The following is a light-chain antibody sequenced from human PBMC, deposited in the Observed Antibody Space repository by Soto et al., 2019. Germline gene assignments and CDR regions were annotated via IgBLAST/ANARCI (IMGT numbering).Light chain of an antibody. Sequence: ALTQPAALSWSPGQSITISCTGTSTDIGDYNWVSWYQQHPGRAPKLIIYEVTNRPSGGSDRFAVSKAGNTASLTISGLQTVDESDYFCSSYRSLSTLVFGYGTKVTVL. CDR1: STDIGDYNW. CDR3: SSYRSLSTLV. V-gene: IGLV2-14*03. J-gene: IGLJ1*01. CDR2: EVT.